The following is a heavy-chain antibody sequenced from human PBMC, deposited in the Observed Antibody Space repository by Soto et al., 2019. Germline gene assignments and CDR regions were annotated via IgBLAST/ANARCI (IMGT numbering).Heavy chain of an antibody. CDR2: IYPGDSDT. D-gene: IGHD6-13*01. CDR3: ARRSGQPLVERWFDS. V-gene: IGHV5-51*01. CDR1: GYTFTTYW. Sequence: EVQLVQSGAEVKKPGESLKISCKASGYTFTTYWIGWVRQMPGKGPEWMGMIYPGDSDTRYSPSFQGQVTISADRSISTAYLQWRSLQASDTAIYYCARRSGQPLVERWFDSWGQGTQVTVSS. J-gene: IGHJ5*01.